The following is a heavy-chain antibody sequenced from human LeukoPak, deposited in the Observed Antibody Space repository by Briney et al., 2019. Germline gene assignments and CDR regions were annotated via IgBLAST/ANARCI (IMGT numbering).Heavy chain of an antibody. D-gene: IGHD1/OR15-1a*01. V-gene: IGHV1-2*02. CDR2: INPSSGGT. CDR3: ARHLLTGAIDAFDI. Sequence: ASVKVSCKASGYTFTGYYMHWVRQAPGQGLEWMGWINPSSGGTNYAQKFQGRVTMTRDTSISTAYLQWSSLKASDTAMYYCARHLLTGAIDAFDIWGQGTMVTVSS. J-gene: IGHJ3*02. CDR1: GYTFTGYY.